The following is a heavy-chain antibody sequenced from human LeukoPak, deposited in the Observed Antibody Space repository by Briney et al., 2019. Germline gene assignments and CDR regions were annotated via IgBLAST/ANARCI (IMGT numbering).Heavy chain of an antibody. CDR3: TSAWYSSSAYFDY. J-gene: IGHJ4*02. CDR1: GYTFTGYY. D-gene: IGHD6-13*01. Sequence: ASVKVSCKASGYTFTGYYMHWVRQAPGQGLEWMGWINPNSGGTNYAQKFQGRVTMTRDTSISTAYMELSRLRSDDTAVYYCTSAWYSSSAYFDYWGQGTLVTVSS. CDR2: INPNSGGT. V-gene: IGHV1-2*02.